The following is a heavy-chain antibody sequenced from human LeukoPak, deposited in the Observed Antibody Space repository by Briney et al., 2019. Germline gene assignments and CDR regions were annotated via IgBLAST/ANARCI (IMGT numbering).Heavy chain of an antibody. Sequence: SVKVSCKASGGTFSSYAISWVRQAPGQGLEWMGRIIPILGIANYAQKFQGRVTITADKSTSTAYMELSSLRSEDTAVYYCAGYCSGGSCPPPRFDPWGQGTLVTVSS. CDR3: AGYCSGGSCPPPRFDP. CDR1: GGTFSSYA. J-gene: IGHJ5*02. D-gene: IGHD2-15*01. CDR2: IIPILGIA. V-gene: IGHV1-69*04.